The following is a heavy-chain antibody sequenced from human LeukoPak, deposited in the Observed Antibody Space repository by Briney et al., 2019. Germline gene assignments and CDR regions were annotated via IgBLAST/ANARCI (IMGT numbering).Heavy chain of an antibody. CDR1: GFILSSYG. D-gene: IGHD6-19*01. CDR3: AKDCYSSGWYSRYYYYGMDV. J-gene: IGHJ6*02. Sequence: GGSLRLSCAASGFILSSYGTHWVRPAPGEGMEWVVAISYDGSNKYYADSVKRRVTISRDNSKNTLNLQMNSLRAEDTAVYSCAKDCYSSGWYSRYYYYGMDVWGQGTTVTVSS. CDR2: ISYDGSNK. V-gene: IGHV3-30*18.